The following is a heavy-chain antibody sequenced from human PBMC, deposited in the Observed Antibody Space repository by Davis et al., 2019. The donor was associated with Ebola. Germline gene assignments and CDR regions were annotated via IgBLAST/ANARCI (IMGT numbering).Heavy chain of an antibody. CDR1: GFTFSSFW. V-gene: IGHV3-7*01. Sequence: GESLKISCAASGFTFSSFWMSWVRQAPGKGLEWVANIKQDGSDKYYMDSVKGRFTVSRDNAKNSLYLQMNSLRDEDTAVYYCALRNLGAYSGIYLAYWGRGTLVTVSS. D-gene: IGHD1-26*01. CDR3: ALRNLGAYSGIYLAY. J-gene: IGHJ4*02. CDR2: IKQDGSDK.